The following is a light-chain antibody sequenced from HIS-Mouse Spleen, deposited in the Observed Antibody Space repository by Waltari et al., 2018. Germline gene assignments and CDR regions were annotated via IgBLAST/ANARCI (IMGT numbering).Light chain of an antibody. Sequence: SYELTQPPSVSVSPGQTARITCSGDALPKKYAYWYQQTAGQAPVLVIYEDSKRPSGIPEGFSGSSSGKRATLTISGAQVEDEADYYCYSTDSSGNHRVFGGGTKLTVL. J-gene: IGLJ2*01. CDR3: YSTDSSGNHRV. CDR2: EDS. CDR1: ALPKKY. V-gene: IGLV3-10*01.